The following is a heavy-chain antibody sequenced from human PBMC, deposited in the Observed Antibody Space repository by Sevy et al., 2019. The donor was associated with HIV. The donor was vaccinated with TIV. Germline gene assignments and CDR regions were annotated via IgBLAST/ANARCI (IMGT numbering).Heavy chain of an antibody. CDR1: KFSFSSYD. CDR2: ISSSGNTI. CDR3: AGGKWDLPFDI. J-gene: IGHJ3*02. V-gene: IGHV3-48*03. D-gene: IGHD1-26*01. Sequence: GGSLRLSCAASKFSFSSYDMNWVRQAPGKGLEWISYISSSGNTIYYAASVKGRVTISRDNAKDSLHLQMNSLRVEDTAVYYCAGGKWDLPFDIWGQGTMVTVSS.